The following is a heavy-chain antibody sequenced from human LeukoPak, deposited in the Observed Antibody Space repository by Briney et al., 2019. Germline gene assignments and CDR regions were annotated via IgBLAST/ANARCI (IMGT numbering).Heavy chain of an antibody. J-gene: IGHJ4*02. CDR1: GYTFTSYY. CDR2: IIPIFGTA. D-gene: IGHD3-22*01. V-gene: IGHV1-69*13. CDR3: ARDPAYGDSSGYYPSFDY. Sequence: SVKVSCKASGYTFTSYYMHWVRQAPGQGLEWMGGIIPIFGTANYAQKFQGRVTITADESTSTAYMELSSLRSEDTAVYYCARDPAYGDSSGYYPSFDYWGQGTLVTVSS.